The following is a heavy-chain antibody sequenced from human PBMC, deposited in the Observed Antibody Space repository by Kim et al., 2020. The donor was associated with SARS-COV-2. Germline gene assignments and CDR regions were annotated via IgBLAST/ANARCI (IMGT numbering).Heavy chain of an antibody. CDR1: GYKFTGHY. CDR2: INPHSGGS. J-gene: IGHJ6*02. CDR3: ARGLREYFYVVDV. Sequence: ASVKVSCKTSGYKFTGHYLQWVRQAPGQGLEWMGWINPHSGGSISAQKFQGRVTMTRDTSVSTAYLELRGLESDDTAIYFCARGLREYFYVVDVWGQGTTVVVSS. V-gene: IGHV1-2*02. D-gene: IGHD3-9*01.